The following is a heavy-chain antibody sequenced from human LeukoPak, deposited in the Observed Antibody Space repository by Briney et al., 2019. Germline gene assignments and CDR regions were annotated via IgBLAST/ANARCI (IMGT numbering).Heavy chain of an antibody. Sequence: ASVKVSCKASGGTFSNYTISWVRQAPGQGLEWMGRIISILGIANYAQKFQGRVTITADKSTSTAYMELSSLRSEDTAVYYCARDLRSTVVTPPYYYYYYMDVWGKGTTVTVSS. D-gene: IGHD4-23*01. CDR3: ARDLRSTVVTPPYYYYYYMDV. J-gene: IGHJ6*03. CDR1: GGTFSNYT. CDR2: IISILGIA. V-gene: IGHV1-69*04.